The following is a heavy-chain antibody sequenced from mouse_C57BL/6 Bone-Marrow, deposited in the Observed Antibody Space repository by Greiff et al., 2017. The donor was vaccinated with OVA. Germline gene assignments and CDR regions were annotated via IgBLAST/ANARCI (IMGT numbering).Heavy chain of an antibody. V-gene: IGHV1-58*01. CDR3: ARSDDYYGSSFFDY. CDR2: IYIGNGYT. J-gene: IGHJ2*01. Sequence: EVQLQQSGAELVRPGSSVKMSCKTSGYTFTSYGINWVKQRPGQGLEWIGYIYIGNGYTAYNEKFKGKATLTSDTSSSTAYMQLSSLTSEDSAIYFCARSDDYYGSSFFDYWGQGTTLTVSS. D-gene: IGHD1-1*01. CDR1: GYTFTSYG.